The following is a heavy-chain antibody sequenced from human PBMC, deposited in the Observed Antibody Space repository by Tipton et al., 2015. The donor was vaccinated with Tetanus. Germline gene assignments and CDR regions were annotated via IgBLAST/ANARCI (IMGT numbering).Heavy chain of an antibody. CDR2: ITGSGHI. Sequence: SLRLSCAASGFTLTTYSINWFRQAPGKGLEWVSSITGSGHITYADSVKGRFTISRDNAKNSVYLQMDSLRAEDTAIYSCAREGSGQDFDYWGRGTLVTVSS. D-gene: IGHD3-10*01. V-gene: IGHV3-21*01. J-gene: IGHJ4*02. CDR1: GFTLTTYS. CDR3: AREGSGQDFDY.